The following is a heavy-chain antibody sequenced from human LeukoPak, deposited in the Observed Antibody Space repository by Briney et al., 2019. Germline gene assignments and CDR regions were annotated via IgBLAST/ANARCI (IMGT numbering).Heavy chain of an antibody. CDR3: ARRHYGVLDY. CDR1: GGSISSYY. J-gene: IGHJ4*02. CDR2: IYYSGGT. D-gene: IGHD4-17*01. Sequence: SETLSLTCTVSGGSISSYYWSWIRQPPGKGLEWIGYIYYSGGTNYNPSLKIRVTISVDTSKNQFSLKLSSVTAADTAVYYCARRHYGVLDYWGQGTLVTVSS. V-gene: IGHV4-59*08.